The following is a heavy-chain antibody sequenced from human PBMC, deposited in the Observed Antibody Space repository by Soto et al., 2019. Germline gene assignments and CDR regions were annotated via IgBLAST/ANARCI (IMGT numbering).Heavy chain of an antibody. D-gene: IGHD4-4*01. V-gene: IGHV6-1*01. CDR2: TYYRSKWYF. CDR1: GDSVSSNNAA. J-gene: IGHJ4*02. CDR3: ATDSRGNYTHLGY. Sequence: SQTLSLTCAISGDSVSSNNAAWNWIRQSPSRGLEWLGRTYYRSKWYFEYEVSVESRITINPDTSKNQFSLHLNSVTPEDTAVYYCATDSRGNYTHLGYWGQGTLVTVSS.